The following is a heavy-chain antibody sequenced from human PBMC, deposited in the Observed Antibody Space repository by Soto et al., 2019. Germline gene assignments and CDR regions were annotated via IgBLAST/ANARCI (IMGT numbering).Heavy chain of an antibody. Sequence: EVQLVESGGGVLRPGGSWRLACEAPGLSLDEYGRSWVRQAPGRGLGWVPVMHRNGATTGYADSVKGRFTMSRDDAKNSLYLQMNSLRAEDTAFYYCARDHRWGYVYGDSGDSWGHGTLVTVSS. CDR3: ARDHRWGYVYGDSGDS. CDR2: MHRNGATT. CDR1: GLSLDEYG. V-gene: IGHV3-20*04. J-gene: IGHJ5*01. D-gene: IGHD4-17*01.